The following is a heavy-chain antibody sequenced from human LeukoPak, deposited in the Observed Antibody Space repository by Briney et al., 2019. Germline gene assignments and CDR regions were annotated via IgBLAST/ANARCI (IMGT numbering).Heavy chain of an antibody. D-gene: IGHD6-19*01. CDR1: GYSFTGYW. J-gene: IGHJ6*04. CDR3: ARRGIAVAGYYYGMDV. CDR2: IDPSDSYT. V-gene: IGHV5-10-1*01. Sequence: GESLKISCKGSGYSFTGYWISWVRQMPGKGLEWMGRIDPSDSYTNYSPSFQGHVTISADKSISTAYLQWSSLKASDTAMYYCARRGIAVAGYYYGMDVWGKGTTVTVSS.